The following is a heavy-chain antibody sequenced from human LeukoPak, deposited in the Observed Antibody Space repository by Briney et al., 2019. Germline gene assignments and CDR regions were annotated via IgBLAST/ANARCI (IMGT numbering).Heavy chain of an antibody. CDR2: IYYSGST. D-gene: IGHD6-13*01. CDR1: GGSISSYY. CDR3: ARLAGTD. J-gene: IGHJ4*02. Sequence: SETLSLTCTVSGGSISSYYWSWIRQPPGKGLEWIGYIYYSGSTNYNPPLKSRVTISVDTSKNQFSLKLSSVTAADTAVYYCARLAGTDWGQGTLVTVSS. V-gene: IGHV4-59*01.